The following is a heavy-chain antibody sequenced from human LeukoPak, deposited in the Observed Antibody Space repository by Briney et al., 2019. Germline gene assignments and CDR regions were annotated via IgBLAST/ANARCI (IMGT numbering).Heavy chain of an antibody. V-gene: IGHV3-21*04. CDR3: VRDRGTYRPIDY. Sequence: PGRSLRLSCAASGFIFSSYAMNWVRQAPGKGLEWVSSISYTGTYIYYADSVKGRFTISRDNAQNSLYLQMNSLRAEDTAIYYCVRDRGTYRPIDYWGQGTLVTVSS. J-gene: IGHJ4*02. CDR1: GFIFSSYA. CDR2: ISYTGTYI. D-gene: IGHD1-26*01.